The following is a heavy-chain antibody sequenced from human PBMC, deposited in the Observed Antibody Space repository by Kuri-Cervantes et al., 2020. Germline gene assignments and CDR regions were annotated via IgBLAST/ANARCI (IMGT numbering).Heavy chain of an antibody. CDR2: IYSGGST. CDR3: ARMTTVYGMYV. J-gene: IGHJ6*02. Sequence: GESLKISCAASGFTVSSNYMSWVRQAPGKGLEWVSVIYSGGSTYYADSVKGRFTISRDNSKNTLYLQMNSLRAEDTAVYYCARMTTVYGMYVWGQGTTVTVSS. CDR1: GFTVSSNY. D-gene: IGHD4-17*01. V-gene: IGHV3-53*01.